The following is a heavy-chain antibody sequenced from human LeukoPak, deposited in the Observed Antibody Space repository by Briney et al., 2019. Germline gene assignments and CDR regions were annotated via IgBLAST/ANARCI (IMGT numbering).Heavy chain of an antibody. CDR3: ARSTTVVTQFDY. J-gene: IGHJ4*02. CDR2: ISSSSSYI. CDR1: GFTFSSYS. Sequence: GGSLRLSCAASGFTFSSYSMNWVRQAPGKGLEWVSSISSSSSYIYYGDSMKGRFTISRDNAKNSLYLQMNSLRAEDTAVYYCARSTTVVTQFDYWGQGTLVTVSS. D-gene: IGHD4-23*01. V-gene: IGHV3-21*01.